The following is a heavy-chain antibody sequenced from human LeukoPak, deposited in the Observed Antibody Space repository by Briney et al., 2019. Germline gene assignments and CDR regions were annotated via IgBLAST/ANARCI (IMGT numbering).Heavy chain of an antibody. CDR1: GFTFRSYS. CDR2: ISKYSDYI. Sequence: PGGSLRLSCAASGFTFRSYSMNWVRQAPGKGLEWVSTISKYSDYIYYADSVKGRFTISRDNAKNSLDLQMNSLTVDDTAVYFCARGSIRFLEWLLGPIAFDIWGQGTMVTVSS. CDR3: ARGSIRFLEWLLGPIAFDI. D-gene: IGHD3-3*01. J-gene: IGHJ3*02. V-gene: IGHV3-21*01.